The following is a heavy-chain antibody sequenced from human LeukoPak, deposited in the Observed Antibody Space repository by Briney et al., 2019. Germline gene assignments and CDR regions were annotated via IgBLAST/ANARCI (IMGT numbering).Heavy chain of an antibody. CDR2: ISHDGSNK. D-gene: IGHD2-15*01. J-gene: IGHJ4*02. Sequence: GGSLRLSCVASGFPFSSYAMHWVRQAPGKGLEWVTFISHDGSNKYSIDSVKGRFTISRDNSKNTLYLQMNSLRPEDTAVYYCAQKGGTDHWGQGTLVTVSS. V-gene: IGHV3-30-3*01. CDR1: GFPFSSYA. CDR3: AQKGGTDH.